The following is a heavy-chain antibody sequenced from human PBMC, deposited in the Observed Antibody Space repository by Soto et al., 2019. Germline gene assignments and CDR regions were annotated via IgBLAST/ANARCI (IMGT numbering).Heavy chain of an antibody. D-gene: IGHD3-9*01. Sequence: PSETLSLTCTDSGSSISSYYWSWIRQPPGKGLEWIGYIYYSGSTNYNPSLKSRVTISVDTSKNQFSLKLSSVTAADTAVYYCARKSYDILTGYHFDYWGQGTLVTVSS. CDR2: IYYSGST. CDR3: ARKSYDILTGYHFDY. J-gene: IGHJ4*02. CDR1: GSSISSYY. V-gene: IGHV4-59*01.